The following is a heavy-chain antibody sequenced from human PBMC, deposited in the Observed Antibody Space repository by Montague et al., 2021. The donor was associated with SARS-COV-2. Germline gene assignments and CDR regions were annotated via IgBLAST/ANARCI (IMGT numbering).Heavy chain of an antibody. J-gene: IGHJ3*02. CDR3: VREKAGGLRNVFDI. CDR2: INHCGST. CDR1: GGSLSGYS. V-gene: IGHV4-34*01. Sequence: SETLSLTCAVYGGSLSGYSWNWIRQPPGKGLEWIGEINHCGSTNYNPSXXSRLTMSIDTSTDQFSLRLTSVTAADTAVFFCVREKAGGLRNVFDIWGQGTTVTVSS.